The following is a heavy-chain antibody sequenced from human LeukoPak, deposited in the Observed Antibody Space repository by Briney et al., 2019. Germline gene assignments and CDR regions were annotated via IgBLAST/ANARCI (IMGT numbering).Heavy chain of an antibody. CDR3: ARSSAGDQDWYFDL. J-gene: IGHJ2*01. Sequence: AASVKVSCKASGYTFTSYDINWVRQATGQGLEWMGWMNPNSGNTGYAQKFQGRVTITRNTSISTAYMELSSLRSEDTAVYYCARSSAGDQDWYFDLWGRGTLITVSS. CDR1: GYTFTSYD. D-gene: IGHD6-13*01. CDR2: MNPNSGNT. V-gene: IGHV1-8*03.